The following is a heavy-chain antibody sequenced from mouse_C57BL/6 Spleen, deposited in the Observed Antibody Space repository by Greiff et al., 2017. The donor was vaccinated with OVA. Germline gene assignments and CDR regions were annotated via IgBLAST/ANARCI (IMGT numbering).Heavy chain of an antibody. J-gene: IGHJ3*01. CDR3: ARGGGVYYGSSPFAY. CDR2: IYPGSGST. V-gene: IGHV1-55*01. Sequence: QVQLQQPGAELVKPGASVKMSCKASGYTFTSYWITWVKQRPGQGLEWIGDIYPGSGSTNYNEKFKSKATLTVDTSSSTAYMQLSSLTSEDPAVYYCARGGGVYYGSSPFAYWGQGTLVTVSA. D-gene: IGHD1-1*01. CDR1: GYTFTSYW.